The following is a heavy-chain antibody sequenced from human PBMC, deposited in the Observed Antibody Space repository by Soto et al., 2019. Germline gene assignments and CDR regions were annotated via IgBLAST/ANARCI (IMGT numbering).Heavy chain of an antibody. D-gene: IGHD3-10*01. CDR3: ARVAPLRFGEEGGYYYYGMDV. CDR2: ISAYNGNT. Sequence: GASVKVSCKASVYTFTSYGIRWVRQAPGQGLEWMGWISAYNGNTNYAQKLQGRVTMTTDTSTSTAYMELRSLRSDDTAVYYCARVAPLRFGEEGGYYYYGMDVWGQGTTVTVSS. J-gene: IGHJ6*02. CDR1: VYTFTSYG. V-gene: IGHV1-18*01.